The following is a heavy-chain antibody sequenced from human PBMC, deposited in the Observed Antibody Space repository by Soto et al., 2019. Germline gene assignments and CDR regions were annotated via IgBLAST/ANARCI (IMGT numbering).Heavy chain of an antibody. Sequence: SETLSLTCTVSGGSISSGGYYWSWIRQHPGKGLEWIGYIYYSGSTYYNPSLKSRVTISVDTSKNQFSLKLSSVTAAETAVYYCARAESSSWPAGGYYGMDVWGQGTTVTVSS. CDR2: IYYSGST. J-gene: IGHJ6*02. D-gene: IGHD6-13*01. CDR1: GGSISSGGYY. V-gene: IGHV4-31*03. CDR3: ARAESSSWPAGGYYGMDV.